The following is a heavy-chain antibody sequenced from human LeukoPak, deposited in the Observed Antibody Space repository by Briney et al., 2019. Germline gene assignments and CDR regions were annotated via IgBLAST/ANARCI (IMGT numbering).Heavy chain of an antibody. V-gene: IGHV3-48*04. CDR3: AGNNILTGYYLFDY. Sequence: GGSLRLSCAASGFTFSSYGMHWVRQAPGKGLEWLSYISSSNSTIYYADSVKGRFTISRDNAKNSLYLQMNSLRAEDTAVYYCAGNNILTGYYLFDYWGQGTLVTVSS. CDR2: ISSSNSTI. J-gene: IGHJ4*02. D-gene: IGHD3-9*01. CDR1: GFTFSSYG.